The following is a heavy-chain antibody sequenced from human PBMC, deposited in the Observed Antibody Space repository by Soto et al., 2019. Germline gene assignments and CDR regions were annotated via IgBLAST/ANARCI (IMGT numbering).Heavy chain of an antibody. CDR1: GKAFTSFW. CDR3: AKQDDRGALEI. J-gene: IGHJ3*02. V-gene: IGHV5-51*01. D-gene: IGHD3-22*01. Sequence: GESLKISCKISGKAFTSFWVVWVRQMPGRGLERMGNIYPGDSDTRYTPPFQGQVTISADKSTNTAYLQWHSLQASDTALYYCAKQDDRGALEIWGQGTKVTVS. CDR2: IYPGDSDT.